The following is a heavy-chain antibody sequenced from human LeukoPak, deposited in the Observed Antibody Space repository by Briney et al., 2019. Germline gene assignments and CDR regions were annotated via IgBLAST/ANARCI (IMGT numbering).Heavy chain of an antibody. V-gene: IGHV1-2*02. Sequence: GASVKVSCKASGYTFTSYYMHWVRQAPGQGLEWMGWINPNSGGTNYTQKFQGRVTMTRDTSISTAYMELSRLRSDDTAVFYCVRGPPDQSMPFDYWGQGTLVTVSS. D-gene: IGHD2-2*01. CDR3: VRGPPDQSMPFDY. CDR1: GYTFTSYY. CDR2: INPNSGGT. J-gene: IGHJ4*02.